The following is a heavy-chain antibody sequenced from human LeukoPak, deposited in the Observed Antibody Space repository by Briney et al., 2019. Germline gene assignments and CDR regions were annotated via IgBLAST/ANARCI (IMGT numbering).Heavy chain of an antibody. V-gene: IGHV4-59*08. Sequence: SETLSLTCSVSGGSIRSYYWSWIRQPPGKGLEWIGYIYYSGNTKYNPSLKSRVTIVVDTSKNQFSLKLRSATAADTAVYYCARVGCSSTSCYRKYFQHWGQGTLVTVSS. J-gene: IGHJ1*01. CDR1: GGSIRSYY. CDR2: IYYSGNT. D-gene: IGHD2-2*02. CDR3: ARVGCSSTSCYRKYFQH.